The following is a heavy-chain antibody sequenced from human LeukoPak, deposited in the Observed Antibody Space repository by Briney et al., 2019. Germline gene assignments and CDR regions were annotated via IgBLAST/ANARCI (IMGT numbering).Heavy chain of an antibody. CDR1: GGSFSGYY. V-gene: IGHV4-34*01. CDR2: INHSGST. Sequence: SETLSLTCAVYGGSFSGYYWSWIRQPPGKGLEWIGEINHSGSTNYNPSPKSRVTISVDTSKNQFSLKLSSVTAADTAVYYCARGPNYYGSGSSYKNPYYYYYGMDVWGQGTTVTVSS. CDR3: ARGPNYYGSGSSYKNPYYYYYGMDV. J-gene: IGHJ6*02. D-gene: IGHD3-10*01.